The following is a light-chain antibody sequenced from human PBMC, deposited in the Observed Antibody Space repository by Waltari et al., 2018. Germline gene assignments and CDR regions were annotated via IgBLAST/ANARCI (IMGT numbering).Light chain of an antibody. CDR1: QSVGRS. J-gene: IGKJ1*01. Sequence: EIVLTQSPGTLSLSPGERATLACRASQSVGRSLAWYQQKPGQAPRLLIYDASRRATVIPDRFSGSGSGTDFSLTISRLEPEDFAVYYCQNYVRLPATFGQGTKVEI. V-gene: IGKV3-20*01. CDR2: DAS. CDR3: QNYVRLPAT.